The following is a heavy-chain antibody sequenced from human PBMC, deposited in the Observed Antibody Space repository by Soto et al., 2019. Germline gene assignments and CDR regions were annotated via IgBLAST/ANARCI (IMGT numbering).Heavy chain of an antibody. V-gene: IGHV4-59*04. J-gene: IGHJ5*02. CDR3: AGQTFTIAAASYGRSNWFDP. D-gene: IGHD6-25*01. CDR2: IYFTGNT. CDR1: GGSMSEYF. Sequence: SETLSLTCSVSGGSMSEYFWSWIRQSPGKGLEWIGTIYFTGNTYYTPSLKSRLTMSIDTSKNEFSLRLNSVTAADTAVYYCAGQTFTIAAASYGRSNWFDPWGPGTLVTVSS.